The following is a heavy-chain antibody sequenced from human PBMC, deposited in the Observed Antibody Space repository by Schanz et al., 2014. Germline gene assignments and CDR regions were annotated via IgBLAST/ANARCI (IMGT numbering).Heavy chain of an antibody. V-gene: IGHV3-7*01. CDR2: INQAASVQ. J-gene: IGHJ4*02. CDR3: VKIGYTHWSLDD. D-gene: IGHD6-13*01. Sequence: EVQLVESGGGLVKPGGSLRLSCAASGFTFSAYWMAWVPQAPGKGLEWVAAINQAASVQYYVDSVKGRFTISRDDAKNSHYLQMNSLRVEDTAVFYCVKIGYTHWSLDDWGQGILVTVSS. CDR1: GFTFSAYW.